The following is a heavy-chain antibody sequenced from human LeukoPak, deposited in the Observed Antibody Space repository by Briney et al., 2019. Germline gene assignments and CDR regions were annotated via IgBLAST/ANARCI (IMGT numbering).Heavy chain of an antibody. CDR1: GYSFTSYW. Sequence: GESLKISCKGSGYSFTSYWIGWVRQMPGKGLEWMGIIYPGDSDTRYSPSFQGQVTISADKSISTAYLQWSSLKASDTAMYYCARLSSSGWYNFYYFDYRGQGTLVTVSS. D-gene: IGHD6-19*01. CDR2: IYPGDSDT. CDR3: ARLSSSGWYNFYYFDY. V-gene: IGHV5-51*01. J-gene: IGHJ4*02.